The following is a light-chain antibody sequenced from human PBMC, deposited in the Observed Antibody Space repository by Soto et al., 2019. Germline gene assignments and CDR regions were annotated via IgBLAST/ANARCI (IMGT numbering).Light chain of an antibody. CDR1: QSVSRY. V-gene: IGKV3-11*01. J-gene: IGKJ4*01. Sequence: EIVLTQSPATLSLSPGERATLSCRASQSVSRYLAWYQQKPGQAPRLLIHDASNRATGIPVRFSGSGSGTDFTLTISSLEPEDFAVYYCQQRSNWPPTFGGGTKVEIK. CDR2: DAS. CDR3: QQRSNWPPT.